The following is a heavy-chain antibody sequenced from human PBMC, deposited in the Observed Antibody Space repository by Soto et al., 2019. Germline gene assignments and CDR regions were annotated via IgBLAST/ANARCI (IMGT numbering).Heavy chain of an antibody. CDR2: IYWDDGK. CDR3: AHGEYSSDGWCFFDS. CDR1: GFSLNASGVR. V-gene: IGHV2-5*02. J-gene: IGHJ4*02. Sequence: QITLKESGPTLVKPTQTLTLTCTLSGFSLNASGVRVGWIRQPPGKALEWLALIYWDDGKRYSPSLKNRLTVTKDTLKNQVVLTMTNMDSADTGTYYCAHGEYSSDGWCFFDSWGQGTLVTVSS. D-gene: IGHD5-18*01.